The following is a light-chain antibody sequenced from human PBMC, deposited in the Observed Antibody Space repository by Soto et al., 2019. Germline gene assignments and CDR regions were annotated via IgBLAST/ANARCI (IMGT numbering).Light chain of an antibody. Sequence: ENVLTQSPGTLSLSPGERATLSCRASQSVDSSYLAWYQQKPAQAPRLLIYGTSSRATGIPDRFSGSGSGTDFTLTINRLEPEDFAVYYCQHYGSSIYTFGQGTKLEIK. J-gene: IGKJ2*01. CDR1: QSVDSSY. CDR3: QHYGSSIYT. CDR2: GTS. V-gene: IGKV3-20*01.